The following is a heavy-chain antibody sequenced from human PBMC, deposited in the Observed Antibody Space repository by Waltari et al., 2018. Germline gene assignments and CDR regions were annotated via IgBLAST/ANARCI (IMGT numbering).Heavy chain of an antibody. Sequence: EAQLVESGGGLVKPGESLTLSCAASRFTFSDSRMIWVRQAPGRGLEWVSTIVSTSDYMCHADSVEGRCTISRDNVKNSLNLQMNSLRAEDTAVYYCARDSNGDYAFWSGRGHGFDVWGQGTTVTVSS. CDR2: IVSTSDYM. D-gene: IGHD3-3*01. CDR3: ARDSNGDYAFWSGRGHGFDV. CDR1: RFTFSDSR. J-gene: IGHJ6*02. V-gene: IGHV3-21*01.